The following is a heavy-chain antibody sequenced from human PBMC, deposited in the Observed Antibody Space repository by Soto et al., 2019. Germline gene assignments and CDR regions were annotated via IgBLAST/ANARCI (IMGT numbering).Heavy chain of an antibody. D-gene: IGHD6-19*01. CDR3: ARAGPVAGNHAFDI. CDR1: GGSFSSYA. Sequence: QVQLVQSGAEVKKPGSSVKVSCKASGGSFSSYAISWVRQAPVQGLEWMGGIIPIFGTATYAQKFQGRVTIIADKSTSTAYMELSSLRSEDTAMYYCARAGPVAGNHAFDIWGQGTLVTVSS. J-gene: IGHJ3*02. V-gene: IGHV1-69*06. CDR2: IIPIFGTA.